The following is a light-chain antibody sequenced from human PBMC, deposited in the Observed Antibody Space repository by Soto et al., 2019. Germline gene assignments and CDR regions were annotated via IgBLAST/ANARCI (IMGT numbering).Light chain of an antibody. CDR2: DAS. V-gene: IGKV1-5*01. CDR1: QSISSW. J-gene: IGKJ5*01. CDR3: QQYNSYSVT. Sequence: DIQMTQSPSTLSASVGDRVTITCRASQSISSWLAWYQQKPGKAPKLLIYDASSLESGVPSRFSGSGSGTEFTLTISSLQPDDFEIYYCQQYNSYSVTFGQGTRLEIK.